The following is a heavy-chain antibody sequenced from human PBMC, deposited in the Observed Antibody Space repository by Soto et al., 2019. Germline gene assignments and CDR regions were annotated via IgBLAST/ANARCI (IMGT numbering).Heavy chain of an antibody. V-gene: IGHV4-59*01. J-gene: IGHJ6*02. CDR1: GGSISSYY. D-gene: IGHD2-15*01. CDR3: ARVGDYYYYGMDV. CDR2: IYYSGST. Sequence: LSLTCTVSGGSISSYYWSWVRQPPGKGLEWIGYIYYSGSTNYNPSLKSRVTISVDTSKNQFSLKLSSVTAADTAVYYCARVGDYYYYGMDVWGQGTTVTVSS.